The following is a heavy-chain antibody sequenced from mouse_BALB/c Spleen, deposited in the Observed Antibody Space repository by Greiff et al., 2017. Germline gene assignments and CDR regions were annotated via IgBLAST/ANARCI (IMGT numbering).Heavy chain of an antibody. V-gene: IGHV1-15*01. CDR3: TRGLGLGYFDY. J-gene: IGHJ2*01. CDR1: GYTFTDYE. CDR2: IDPETGGT. D-gene: IGHD3-1*01. Sequence: VQLQQSGAELVRPGASVTLSCRASGYTFTDYEMTWVKQTPVHGLEWIGAIDPETGGTAYNQKFKGKATLTADKSSSTAYMELRSLTSEDSAVYYCTRGLGLGYFDYWGQGTTLTVSS.